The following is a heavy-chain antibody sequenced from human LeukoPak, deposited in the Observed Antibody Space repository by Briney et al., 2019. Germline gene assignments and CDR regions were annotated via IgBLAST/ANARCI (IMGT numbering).Heavy chain of an antibody. CDR1: GGSISSGGYY. V-gene: IGHV4-30-2*01. CDR3: ARVRGGGSSDSYDPDAFDI. Sequence: PSQTLSLTCTVSGGSISSGGYYWSWIRQPPGKGLEWIGYIYHSGSTYYNPSLKSRVTISVDRSKNQFSLKLSSVTAADTAVYYCARVRGGGSSDSYDPDAFDIWGQGTMVTVSS. J-gene: IGHJ3*02. CDR2: IYHSGST. D-gene: IGHD3-22*01.